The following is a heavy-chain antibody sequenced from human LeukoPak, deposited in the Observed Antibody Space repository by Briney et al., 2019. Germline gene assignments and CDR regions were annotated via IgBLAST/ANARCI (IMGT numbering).Heavy chain of an antibody. CDR2: IYPGDSDT. D-gene: IGHD2-2*01. CDR3: ARQGGYCSSTSCLDWFDP. CDR1: GYSFTSYW. Sequence: GESLKISCKGSGYSFTSYWIGRVRQMPGKGLEWMGIIYPGDSDTGYSPSFQGQVTISADKSISTAYLQWSSLKASDTAMYYCARQGGYCSSTSCLDWFDPWGQGTLVTVSS. J-gene: IGHJ5*02. V-gene: IGHV5-51*01.